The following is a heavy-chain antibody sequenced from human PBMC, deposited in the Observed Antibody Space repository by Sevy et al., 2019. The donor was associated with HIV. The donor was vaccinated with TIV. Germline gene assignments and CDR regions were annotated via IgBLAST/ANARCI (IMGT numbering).Heavy chain of an antibody. D-gene: IGHD1-26*01. CDR1: GFFVSDYY. CDR3: ARERTGAIEWFDA. CDR2: LSSSGSSI. Sequence: GGSLRLSCAASGFFVSDYYMNWIRQAPGKGLEWISSLSSSGSSIQYADSVKGRFIISKDDAKNSLYLEMSSLTGEDRGGYYCARERTGAIEWFDARGQGSQFTVSS. V-gene: IGHV3-11*04. J-gene: IGHJ5*02.